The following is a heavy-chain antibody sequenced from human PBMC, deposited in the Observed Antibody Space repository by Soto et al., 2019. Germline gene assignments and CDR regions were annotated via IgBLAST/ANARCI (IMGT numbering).Heavy chain of an antibody. CDR1: GGTFSSYA. D-gene: IGHD2-15*01. V-gene: IGHV1-69*13. J-gene: IGHJ3*02. CDR2: IIPIFGTA. CDR3: AREASVIVVVVAAGVDAFDI. Sequence: SVKVSCKASGGTFSSYAISWVRQAPGQGLEWMGGIIPIFGTANYAQKFQGRVTITADESTSTAYMELSSLRSEDTAVYYCAREASVIVVVVAAGVDAFDIWGQGTMVTVSS.